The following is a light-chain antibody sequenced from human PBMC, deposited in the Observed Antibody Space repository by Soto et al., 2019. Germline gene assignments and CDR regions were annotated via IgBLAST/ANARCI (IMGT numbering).Light chain of an antibody. J-gene: IGLJ1*01. Sequence: QSALTQPRSVSGSPGQSVTISCTGTSSDVGGYNFVSWYQPHPGKAPKFMIYDVTKRPSGVPDRFSGSKSGNTASLTISGRQAEDEADYDCGSYVGSYTSSVFGTGTKLTVL. CDR1: SSDVGGYNF. CDR3: GSYVGSYTSSV. CDR2: DVT. V-gene: IGLV2-11*01.